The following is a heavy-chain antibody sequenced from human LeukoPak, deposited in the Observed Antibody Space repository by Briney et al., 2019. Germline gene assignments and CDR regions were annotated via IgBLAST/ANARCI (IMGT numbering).Heavy chain of an antibody. V-gene: IGHV3-53*01. CDR2: IYTGGST. CDR1: GFTVSSNY. CDR3: VTVGTLTEGYFDY. Sequence: PGGSLRLSCAASGFTVSSNYMSWDRQAPGKGLEWVSVIYTGGSTYYADSVKGRFTISRDNSKNTLYLQMNSLRAEDTAVYYCVTVGTLTEGYFDYWGQGTLVTVSS. D-gene: IGHD4-23*01. J-gene: IGHJ4*02.